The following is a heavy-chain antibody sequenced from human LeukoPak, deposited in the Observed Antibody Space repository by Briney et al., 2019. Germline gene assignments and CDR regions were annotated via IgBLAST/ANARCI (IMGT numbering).Heavy chain of an antibody. Sequence: GGSLRLSCAASGFTFSSYSMNWVRQAPGKGLEWVSSISSSSSYIYYADTVKGRFTISRDNAKNSLYLQMNRLRAEDTAVYYCASVVGGAFDIWGQGTMVTVSS. D-gene: IGHD3-10*01. CDR2: ISSSSSYI. V-gene: IGHV3-21*01. CDR1: GFTFSSYS. J-gene: IGHJ3*02. CDR3: ASVVGGAFDI.